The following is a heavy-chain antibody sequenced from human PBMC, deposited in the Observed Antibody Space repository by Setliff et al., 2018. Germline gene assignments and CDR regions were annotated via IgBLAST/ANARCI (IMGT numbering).Heavy chain of an antibody. Sequence: SGYTFTSHYMHWVRQAPGLGLEWMGTINPSSGRTSYAQKFQGRVTMTRDTSTSTVYMDMSSLRSEDTAVYYCARDVFPYHYEGAFDIWGQGT. CDR1: GYTFTSHY. J-gene: IGHJ3*02. D-gene: IGHD3-22*01. CDR3: ARDVFPYHYEGAFDI. CDR2: INPSSGRT. V-gene: IGHV1-46*01.